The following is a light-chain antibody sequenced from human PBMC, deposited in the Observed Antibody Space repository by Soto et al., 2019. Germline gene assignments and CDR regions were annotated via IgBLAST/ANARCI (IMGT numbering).Light chain of an antibody. CDR2: DAS. V-gene: IGKV1-5*01. CDR1: QSISSW. CDR3: QQLNSYPIT. J-gene: IGKJ5*01. Sequence: DIHLTQSPSTLSASVGDRVTITCRASQSISSWLAWYQQKPGKAPKLLIYDASGLESGVPSRFSGSGSGTDFTLTISSLQPEDFATYFCQQLNSYPITFGQGTRLEIK.